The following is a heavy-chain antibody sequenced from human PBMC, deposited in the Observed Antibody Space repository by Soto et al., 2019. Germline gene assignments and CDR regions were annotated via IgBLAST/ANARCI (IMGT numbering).Heavy chain of an antibody. D-gene: IGHD3-10*01. V-gene: IGHV3-53*01. CDR3: ASHPGGGGY. CDR1: GFTVSNNY. Sequence: EVQLVESGGGLIQPGGSLRLSCAVSGFTVSNNYMSWVRQAPGKGLEGVSVIYSGGYTAYGDSVKGRFTISRDNSKNTFFLQRKSLGAGDPAVYFFASHPGGGGYWGQGTLVTVSS. CDR2: IYSGGYT. J-gene: IGHJ4*02.